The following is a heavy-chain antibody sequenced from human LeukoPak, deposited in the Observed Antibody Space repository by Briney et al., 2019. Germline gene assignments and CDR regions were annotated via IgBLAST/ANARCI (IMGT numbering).Heavy chain of an antibody. CDR3: AKDGYSGIAAAGLFDY. CDR1: GFTLDDYA. J-gene: IGHJ4*02. CDR2: IRWNSGSI. D-gene: IGHD6-13*01. V-gene: IGHV3-9*01. Sequence: GRSLRLSFAASGFTLDDYATDLGREAPREGPGGVSSIRWNSGSIGYADSVKGRFTISRDNAKNSLYLQMNSLRAEDTALYYCAKDGYSGIAAAGLFDYWGQGTLVTVSS.